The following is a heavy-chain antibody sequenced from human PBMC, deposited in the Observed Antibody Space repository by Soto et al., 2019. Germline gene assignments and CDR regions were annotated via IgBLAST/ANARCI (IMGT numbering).Heavy chain of an antibody. CDR3: ARGGYYDNTWGKLSHYGLDV. CDR2: ISPYNDYT. D-gene: IGHD3-16*01. CDR1: GYSFTRYG. Sequence: ASVKVSCKASGYSFTRYGITWVRQAPGQGLEWMGWISPYNDYTIYAQKVQGRVTMTTDTSTRTVYLDLRSLKSDDTAVYYCARGGYYDNTWGKLSHYGLDVWGQGTLVTVSS. J-gene: IGHJ6*02. V-gene: IGHV1-18*01.